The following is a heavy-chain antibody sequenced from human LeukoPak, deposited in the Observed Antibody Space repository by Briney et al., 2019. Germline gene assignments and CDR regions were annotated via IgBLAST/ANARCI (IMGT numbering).Heavy chain of an antibody. D-gene: IGHD3-16*01. V-gene: IGHV1-18*01. CDR2: ISTYNGNT. J-gene: IGHJ4*02. CDR3: ASGAYGCVWGNTFGDY. CDR1: AYTFTSFG. Sequence: ASVKLSCRVSAYTFTSFGISGVRQAPGQGLEWMGGISTYNGNTNYAQKLQGRVTMRTDTSTTTAYMELRSLRSDDTAVYYCASGAYGCVWGNTFGDYWGQGTLVTVSS.